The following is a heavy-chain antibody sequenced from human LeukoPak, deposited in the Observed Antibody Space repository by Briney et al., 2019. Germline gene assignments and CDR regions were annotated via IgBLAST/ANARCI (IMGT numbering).Heavy chain of an antibody. Sequence: PSETLSLTCTVSGGSISSYYWSWIRQPPGKGLEWIGYIYYSGSTNYNPSLKSRVTISVDTSKNQFSLKLSSVTAADTAVYYCAGGMVATEIGDNWFDPWGQGTLVTVSS. CDR2: IYYSGST. J-gene: IGHJ5*02. CDR3: AGGMVATEIGDNWFDP. V-gene: IGHV4-59*01. D-gene: IGHD5-12*01. CDR1: GGSISSYY.